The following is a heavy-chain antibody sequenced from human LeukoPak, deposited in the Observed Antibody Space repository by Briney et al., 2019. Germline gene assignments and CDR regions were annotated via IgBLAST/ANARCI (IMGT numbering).Heavy chain of an antibody. D-gene: IGHD3-10*01. Sequence: GGSLRLSCAASGFTFRSYWMSWVRQAPGKGLEWVANINRGGREKYYVDSVKGRFTISRENDKKSLYLQMESLRAEDTAVYYCARDLAEIYYGSGSYYDYWGQGTLVTVSS. CDR2: INRGGREK. V-gene: IGHV3-7*04. CDR3: ARDLAEIYYGSGSYYDY. CDR1: GFTFRSYW. J-gene: IGHJ4*02.